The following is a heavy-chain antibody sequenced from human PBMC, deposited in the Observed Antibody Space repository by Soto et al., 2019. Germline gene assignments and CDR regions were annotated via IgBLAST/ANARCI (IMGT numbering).Heavy chain of an antibody. CDR1: GFTFSRYG. D-gene: IGHD4-17*01. CDR3: AKVLEFGDYGDYVQAFDI. Sequence: EVQLLESGGGLVQPGGSLRLSCAASGFTFSRYGMSWVRQAPGKGLEWVSAISGSGGSTYYADSVKGRFTISRDNSKNTLYLQMNSLRAEDTAVYYCAKVLEFGDYGDYVQAFDIWGQGTMVTVSS. J-gene: IGHJ3*02. V-gene: IGHV3-23*01. CDR2: ISGSGGST.